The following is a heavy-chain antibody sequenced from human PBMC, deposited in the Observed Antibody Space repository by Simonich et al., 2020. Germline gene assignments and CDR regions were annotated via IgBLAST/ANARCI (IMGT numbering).Heavy chain of an antibody. D-gene: IGHD3-10*01. V-gene: IGHV3-21*01. CDR1: GFTFSSYS. Sequence: GGGLVKPGGSLRLSCAASGFTFSSYSMNWVRQAPGKGMEWISSISSSSSYINYADSVKGRITISRDNAKNSLYLQMNSLRAEDTAVYYCSRDTSYYGSGSYYFDYWGQGTLVTVSS. CDR3: SRDTSYYGSGSYYFDY. J-gene: IGHJ4*02. CDR2: ISSSSSYI.